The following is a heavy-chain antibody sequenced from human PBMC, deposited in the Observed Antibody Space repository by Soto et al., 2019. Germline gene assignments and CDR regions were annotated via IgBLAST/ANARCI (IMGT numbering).Heavy chain of an antibody. CDR2: ISYDGSNK. D-gene: IGHD3-10*01. V-gene: IGHV3-30*18. J-gene: IGHJ4*02. CDR1: GFTFSSYG. CDR3: AKDSGGADY. Sequence: QVQLVESGGGVVQPGRSLRLSCAASGFTFSSYGMQWVRQAPGKGLEWVAVISYDGSNKYYADSVKGRFTISRDNSKNTLYLQMNSLRAEDTAVYYCAKDSGGADYWGQGTLVTVSS.